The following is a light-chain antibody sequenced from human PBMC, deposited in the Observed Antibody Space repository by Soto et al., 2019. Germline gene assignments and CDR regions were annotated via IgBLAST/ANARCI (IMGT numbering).Light chain of an antibody. CDR1: SSNIAVNT. CDR2: SNN. CDR3: AAWHDIGPRYV. J-gene: IGLJ1*01. V-gene: IGLV1-44*01. Sequence: QSVLTQPPSASGTPGQRVTISCSGSSSNIAVNTVNWYQHLPGTAPKLLIYSNNQRPPGVTDRFSGSKSGTSASLAISGLQSEDEADYYCAAWHDIGPRYVFGTGTKLTVL.